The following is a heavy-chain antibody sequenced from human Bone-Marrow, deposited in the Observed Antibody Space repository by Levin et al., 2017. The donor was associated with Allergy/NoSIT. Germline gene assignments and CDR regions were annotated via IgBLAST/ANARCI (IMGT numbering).Heavy chain of an antibody. V-gene: IGHV7-4-1*02. CDR2: INTNTGTP. CDR3: ARVGISATTLDY. J-gene: IGHJ4*02. D-gene: IGHD1-7*01. CDR1: GYTFTTYP. Sequence: ASVKVSCKTSGYTFTTYPMNWVRRAPGRGLEWVGWINTNTGTPTYAQDFRGRFVFSLDRSMNTAYLQINNLEPDDTAVYYCARVGISATTLDYWGQGSLVTVSS.